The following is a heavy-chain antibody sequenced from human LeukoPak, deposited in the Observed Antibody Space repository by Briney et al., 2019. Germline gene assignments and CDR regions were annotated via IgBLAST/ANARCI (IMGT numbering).Heavy chain of an antibody. CDR3: ARGPIGDNYYYYYMDV. D-gene: IGHD4-17*01. Sequence: SETLSLTCAVYGGSFSGYYWSWIRQPPGKGLEWIGEINHSGSTNYNPSLKSRVTISVDTSKNQFSLKLSSVTAADTAVYYCARGPIGDNYYYYYMDVWGTGTTVTVSS. CDR1: GGSFSGYY. CDR2: INHSGST. J-gene: IGHJ6*03. V-gene: IGHV4-34*01.